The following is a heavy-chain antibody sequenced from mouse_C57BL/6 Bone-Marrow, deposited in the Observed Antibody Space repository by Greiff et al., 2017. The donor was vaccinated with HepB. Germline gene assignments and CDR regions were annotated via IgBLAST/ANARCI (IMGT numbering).Heavy chain of an antibody. Sequence: QVQLQQPGAELVKPGASVKVSCKASGYTFTSYWMHWVKQRPGQGLEWIGRIHPSDSDTNYNQKFKGKATLTVDKSSSTAYMQLSSLTSEDSAVYYCAIYPSYYDGSSYGYAMDYWGQGTSVTVSS. CDR3: AIYPSYYDGSSYGYAMDY. CDR1: GYTFTSYW. CDR2: IHPSDSDT. D-gene: IGHD1-1*01. V-gene: IGHV1-74*01. J-gene: IGHJ4*01.